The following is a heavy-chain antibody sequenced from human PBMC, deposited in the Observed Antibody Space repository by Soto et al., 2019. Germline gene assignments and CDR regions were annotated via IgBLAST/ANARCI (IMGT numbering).Heavy chain of an antibody. CDR1: GTSVTSYSYY. CDR3: TRARISMIAYY. V-gene: IGHV4-61*01. CDR2: VFESENT. D-gene: IGHD3-16*01. Sequence: SETLSLTCNVSGTSVTSYSYYWNWIRQPPGKGLEWIGYVFESENTKYNPSLKGRASLSVDTSKNQFSLTLTSVTAADTAVYYCTRARISMIAYYWGPGTLVT. J-gene: IGHJ4*02.